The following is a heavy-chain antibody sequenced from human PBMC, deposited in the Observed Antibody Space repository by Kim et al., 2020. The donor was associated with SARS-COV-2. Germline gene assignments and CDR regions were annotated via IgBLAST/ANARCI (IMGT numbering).Heavy chain of an antibody. Sequence: GGSLRLSCAASGFTFSSYAMHWVRQAPGKGLEWVAVISYDGSNKYYADSVKGRFTISRDNSKNTLYLQMNSLRAEDTAVYYCARDGRPYYYGSGSYQPTDYWGQGTLVTVSS. V-gene: IGHV3-30-3*01. J-gene: IGHJ4*02. CDR1: GFTFSSYA. D-gene: IGHD3-10*01. CDR3: ARDGRPYYYGSGSYQPTDY. CDR2: ISYDGSNK.